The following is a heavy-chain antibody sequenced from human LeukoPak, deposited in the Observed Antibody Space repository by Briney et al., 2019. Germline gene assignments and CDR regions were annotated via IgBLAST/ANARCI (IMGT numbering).Heavy chain of an antibody. Sequence: TGGSLRLSCVVSGFDLSDYYMSWIRQAPGKGLEWISYISSSGGNIYFADAVKGRFTMSRDNARGSLYLQMNSLRADDTAIYYCARRRDYFDYWGQGTQVTVSS. J-gene: IGHJ4*02. V-gene: IGHV3-11*01. CDR1: GFDLSDYY. CDR2: ISSSGGNI. CDR3: ARRRDYFDY.